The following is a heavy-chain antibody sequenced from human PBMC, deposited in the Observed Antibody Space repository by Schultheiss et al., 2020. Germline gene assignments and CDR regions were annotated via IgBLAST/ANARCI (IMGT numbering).Heavy chain of an antibody. Sequence: GGSLRLSCKGSGYSFTSYWIGWVRQMPGKGLEWMGIIYPGDSDTRYSPSFQGQVTISADKSISTAYLQWSSLKASDTAMYYCASAHDYGDYFFDYWGQGTLVHAYS. CDR2: IYPGDSDT. CDR1: GYSFTSYW. D-gene: IGHD4-17*01. J-gene: IGHJ4*02. V-gene: IGHV5-51*01. CDR3: ASAHDYGDYFFDY.